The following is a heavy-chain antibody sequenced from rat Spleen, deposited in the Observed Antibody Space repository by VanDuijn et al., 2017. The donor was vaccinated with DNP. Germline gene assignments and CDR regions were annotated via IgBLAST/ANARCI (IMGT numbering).Heavy chain of an antibody. CDR3: ASWAPIAPLSTSNY. J-gene: IGHJ2*01. V-gene: IGHV5-58*01. D-gene: IGHD1-2*01. CDR1: GFTFSSYW. Sequence: EVQLVEIGGGLVQPGRSLKLSCVASGFTFSSYWMFWIRQAPGKGLEWVASINTDGGSTYYPDSVKGRFTISRDNAENTVYLQMSSLRSEDTATYYCASWAPIAPLSTSNYWGQGVMVTVSS. CDR2: INTDGGST.